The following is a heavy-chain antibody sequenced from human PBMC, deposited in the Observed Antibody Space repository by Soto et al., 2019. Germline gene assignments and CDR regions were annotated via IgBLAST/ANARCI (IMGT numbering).Heavy chain of an antibody. CDR3: AIGVGKHGFAASFDY. CDR1: GAYISALC. J-gene: IGHJ4*02. CDR2: IYHSGNT. V-gene: IGHV4-59*08. D-gene: IGHD3-10*01. Sequence: SETLPLPCTVSGAYISALCGTRIRQNPGKGLEWIGYIYHSGNTNYNPSLKSRLTISLDTPKNQFSLKLTSVTAADTALFFCAIGVGKHGFAASFDYWGKGALVTVSP.